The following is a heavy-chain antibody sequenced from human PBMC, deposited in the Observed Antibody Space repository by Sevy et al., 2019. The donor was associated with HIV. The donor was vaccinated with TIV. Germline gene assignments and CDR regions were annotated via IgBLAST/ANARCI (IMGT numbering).Heavy chain of an antibody. CDR1: GYTFAAYY. CDR3: ARGKREEWLLYLDN. Sequence: ASVKVSCKTSGYTFAAYYIHWVRQAPGQGPEWLGWIYPNGGDTTFAQKFQGRVTVTMSTCINTVYMELNRLRSDDTAVYYCARGKREEWLLYLDNWGQGTLVTVSS. V-gene: IGHV1-2*02. D-gene: IGHD3-3*01. J-gene: IGHJ4*02. CDR2: IYPNGGDT.